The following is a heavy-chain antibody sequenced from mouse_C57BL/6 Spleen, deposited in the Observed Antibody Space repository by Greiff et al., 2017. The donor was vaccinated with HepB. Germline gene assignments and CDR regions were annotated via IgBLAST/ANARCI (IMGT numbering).Heavy chain of an antibody. D-gene: IGHD1-1*01. Sequence: VQLVESGAELVRPGASVTLSCKASGYTFTDYEMHWVKQTPVHGLEWIGAIDPETGGTAYNQKFKGKAILTADKSSSTAYLELRSLTSEDSAVYYCTKITTEVLDYWGQGTTLTVSS. CDR1: GYTFTDYE. CDR3: TKITTEVLDY. J-gene: IGHJ2*01. V-gene: IGHV1-15*01. CDR2: IDPETGGT.